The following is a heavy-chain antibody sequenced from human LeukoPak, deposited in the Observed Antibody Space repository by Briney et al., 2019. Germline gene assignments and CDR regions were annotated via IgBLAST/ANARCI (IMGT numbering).Heavy chain of an antibody. D-gene: IGHD6-13*01. CDR2: VFDSGGT. CDR1: GGSISNYW. Sequence: SETLPLTCTVSGGSISNYWWSWIRQPPGKGLEWIGYVFDSGGTNYNPSLKSRVTISVDTSKKQFSLKLSSVTAADTAVYYCARGYSSSWNYFDCWGQGTLVTVSS. CDR3: ARGYSSSWNYFDC. J-gene: IGHJ4*02. V-gene: IGHV4-59*01.